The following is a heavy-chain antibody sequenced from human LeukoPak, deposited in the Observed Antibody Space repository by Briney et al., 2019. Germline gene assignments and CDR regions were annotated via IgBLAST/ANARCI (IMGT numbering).Heavy chain of an antibody. V-gene: IGHV3-30*02. D-gene: IGHD2-15*01. CDR2: IRYDGSNK. Sequence: GGSLRLSCAASGFTFSSYGMHWVRQAPGKGLEWVAFIRYDGSNKYYADSVKGRFTISRDNSKNTLYLQMNSLRAEDTAVYYCAKDPIRYCSGGSCYQFDYWGQGTLVTVSS. J-gene: IGHJ4*02. CDR3: AKDPIRYCSGGSCYQFDY. CDR1: GFTFSSYG.